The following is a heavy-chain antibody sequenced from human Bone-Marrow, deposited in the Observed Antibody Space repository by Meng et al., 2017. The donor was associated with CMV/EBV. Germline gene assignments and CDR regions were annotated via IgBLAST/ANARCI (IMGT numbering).Heavy chain of an antibody. D-gene: IGHD6-6*01. CDR1: GYSFTSYW. J-gene: IGHJ4*02. V-gene: IGHV3-21*01. Sequence: GESLKISCKGSGYSFTSYWIGWVRQAPGKGLEWVSSISSSSSYIYYADSVKGRFTISRDNAKNSLYLQMNSLRAEDTAVYYCAGAYSSSSSLGRWGQGTLVTVSS. CDR2: ISSSSSYI. CDR3: AGAYSSSSSLGR.